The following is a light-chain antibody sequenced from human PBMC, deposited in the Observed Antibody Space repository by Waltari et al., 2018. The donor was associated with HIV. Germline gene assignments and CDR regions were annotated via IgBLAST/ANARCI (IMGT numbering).Light chain of an antibody. CDR1: RSDVGGYHY. CDR3: SSYTSSSTSYV. Sequence: QSALTQPASVSGSPGQSITISCTGTRSDVGGYHYVSWYQQHPGKAPKLMIYEVSNRPSGVSNRFSGSKSGNTASLTISGLQAEDEADYYCSSYTSSSTSYVFGTGTKVTVL. CDR2: EVS. J-gene: IGLJ1*01. V-gene: IGLV2-14*01.